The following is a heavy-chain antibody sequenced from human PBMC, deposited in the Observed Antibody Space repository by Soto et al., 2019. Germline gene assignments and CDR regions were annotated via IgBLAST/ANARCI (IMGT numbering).Heavy chain of an antibody. CDR1: GGSITSSAYY. CDR2: IYYSGSS. J-gene: IGHJ5*02. CDR3: ASHPLSWSDAAS. V-gene: IGHV4-39*01. D-gene: IGHD1-1*01. Sequence: SETLSLTCTVSGGSITSSAYYWAWIRQPPGKGLQFVGTIYYSGSSYSNPSLKSRLSMSVDTSKNQFSLTMKSVTAADTGVYYFASHPLSWSDAASWGQGVLVT.